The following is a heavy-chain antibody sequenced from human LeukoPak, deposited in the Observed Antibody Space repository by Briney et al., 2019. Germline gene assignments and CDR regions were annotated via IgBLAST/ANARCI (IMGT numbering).Heavy chain of an antibody. D-gene: IGHD6-13*01. CDR3: AKDRLAAAGEFDY. Sequence: PGGSLRLSCVASGFPFDDYGMFWVRQSPGKGLEWVSSISWNSGIIDYADSVKGRFTISRDNAKNSLYLQMNSLRVEDTAFYYCAKDRLAAAGEFDYWGQGTLVTVSS. J-gene: IGHJ4*02. V-gene: IGHV3-9*01. CDR2: ISWNSGII. CDR1: GFPFDDYG.